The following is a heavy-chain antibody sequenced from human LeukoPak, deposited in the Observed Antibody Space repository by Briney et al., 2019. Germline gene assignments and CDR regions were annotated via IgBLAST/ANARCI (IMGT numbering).Heavy chain of an antibody. CDR1: GGSISSSSYY. D-gene: IGHD3-10*01. CDR3: ASPPVLLWFGELTPAYYFDC. J-gene: IGHJ4*02. Sequence: SETLSLTCTVSGGSISSSSYYWGWIRQPPGKGLEWIGSIYYSGSTYYNPSLKSRVTISVDTSKNQFSLKLSSVTAADTAVYYCASPPVLLWFGELTPAYYFDCWGQGTLVTVSS. CDR2: IYYSGST. V-gene: IGHV4-39*01.